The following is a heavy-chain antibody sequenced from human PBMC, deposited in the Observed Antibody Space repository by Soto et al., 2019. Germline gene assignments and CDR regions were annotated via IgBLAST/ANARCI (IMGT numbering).Heavy chain of an antibody. Sequence: QITLKESGPPLVRPAQTLTLTCAFSGFSLTTTRMGVAWIRQPPGKALEWLALIYWDDDKRYSPSLKNRLTVSKDTSTNRVVLTITNISPDDTGTYFCAHAGDFDLLCFDRWGPGTLVTVSS. J-gene: IGHJ4*02. CDR2: IYWDDDK. CDR3: AHAGDFDLLCFDR. V-gene: IGHV2-5*02. CDR1: GFSLTTTRMG. D-gene: IGHD2-15*01.